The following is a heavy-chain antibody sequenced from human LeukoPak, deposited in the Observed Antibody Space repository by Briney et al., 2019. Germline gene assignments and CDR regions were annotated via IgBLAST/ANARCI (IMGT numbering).Heavy chain of an antibody. Sequence: SETLSLTCTVSGGSISSYYWSWIRQPPGKGLEWIGYIYYSGSTNYNPSLKSRVTVSVDTSKNQFSLKLSSVTAADTAVYYCARDRDSSSPYWYFDLWGRGTLVTVSS. V-gene: IGHV4-59*01. CDR1: GGSISSYY. J-gene: IGHJ2*01. CDR2: IYYSGST. D-gene: IGHD6-6*01. CDR3: ARDRDSSSPYWYFDL.